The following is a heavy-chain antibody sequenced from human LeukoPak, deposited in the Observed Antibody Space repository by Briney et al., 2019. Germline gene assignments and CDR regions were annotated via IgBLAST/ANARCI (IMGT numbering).Heavy chain of an antibody. CDR2: IIPILGIA. Sequence: SVTVSFMASGGTFISYAISWVRQAPGQGREWMGRIIPILGIANYAQKFQGRVTITADKSTSTAYMELSSLRSEDTAVYYCARDPGITMVRGVNPPREPDDYWGQGTLVTVSS. CDR1: GGTFISYA. V-gene: IGHV1-69*04. D-gene: IGHD3-10*01. CDR3: ARDPGITMVRGVNPPREPDDY. J-gene: IGHJ4*02.